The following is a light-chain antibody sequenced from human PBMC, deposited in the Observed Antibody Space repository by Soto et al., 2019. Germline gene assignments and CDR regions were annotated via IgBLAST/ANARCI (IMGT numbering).Light chain of an antibody. Sequence: DIQLTQSPSTLSASVGDRVTITCRASQSISSWLAWYQQKPGKAPKVLIYDASTLESGVPSRFSGSGSGTEFTLTISSLQPDDFATYYCQQYYTYSPLTFGGGTKVDIK. CDR1: QSISSW. CDR2: DAS. CDR3: QQYYTYSPLT. V-gene: IGKV1-5*01. J-gene: IGKJ4*01.